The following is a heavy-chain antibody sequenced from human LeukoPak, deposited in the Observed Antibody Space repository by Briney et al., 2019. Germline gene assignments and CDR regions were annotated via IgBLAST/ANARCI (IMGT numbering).Heavy chain of an antibody. CDR1: GFTFSGSA. CDR3: ARDLYRIVVVPHYFDY. Sequence: GGSLRLSCAASGFTFSGSAMHWVRQASGKGLEWVANIKQDGSEKYYVDSVKGRFTISGDNAKNSLYLQMNSLRAEDTAVYYCARDLYRIVVVPHYFDYWGQGTLVTVSS. D-gene: IGHD3-22*01. J-gene: IGHJ4*02. CDR2: IKQDGSEK. V-gene: IGHV3-7*01.